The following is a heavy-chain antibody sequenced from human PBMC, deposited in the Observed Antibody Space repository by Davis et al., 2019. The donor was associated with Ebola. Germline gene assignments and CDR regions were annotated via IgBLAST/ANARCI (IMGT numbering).Heavy chain of an antibody. CDR3: ARDPIISLIVPSYGMDV. CDR2: IRQDGSEE. CDR1: GFAFNTYW. Sequence: GESLKISCPASGFAFNTYWMSWVRQAPGKGLEWLANIRQDGSEEYYVDSVKGRFTISRDNAKNSLFLQMNSLRAEDTAVYYCARDPIISLIVPSYGMDVWGPGTTVTVSS. J-gene: IGHJ6*02. D-gene: IGHD3-16*02. V-gene: IGHV3-7*01.